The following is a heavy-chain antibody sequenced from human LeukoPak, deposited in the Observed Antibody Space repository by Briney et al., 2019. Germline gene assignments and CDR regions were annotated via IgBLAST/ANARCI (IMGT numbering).Heavy chain of an antibody. CDR3: ARVQHGGRSDY. D-gene: IGHD3-16*01. CDR2: IYYSGST. Sequence: PSETLSLTCTVSGGSISSYYWSWIRQPPGKGLEWIGYIYYSGSTNYNPSLKSRVTMSVDTSKNQFSLKLSSVTAADTAVYYCARVQHGGRSDYWGQGTLVTVSS. J-gene: IGHJ4*02. CDR1: GGSISSYY. V-gene: IGHV4-59*12.